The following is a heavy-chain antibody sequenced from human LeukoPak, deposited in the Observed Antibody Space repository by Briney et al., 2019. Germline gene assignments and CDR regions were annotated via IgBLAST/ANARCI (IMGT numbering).Heavy chain of an antibody. D-gene: IGHD5-24*01. CDR1: GFTFSNYG. Sequence: GGSLRLSCAASGFTFSNYGMHWVRQAPGKGLEWVAVISYDGSTEQYSDSVKGRSTISRDNSKNTLHLQMDSLRPEDTAVYYCAKDYRRDGYYYYFDYWGQGTLVTLSS. CDR3: AKDYRRDGYYYYFDY. V-gene: IGHV3-30*18. CDR2: ISYDGSTE. J-gene: IGHJ4*02.